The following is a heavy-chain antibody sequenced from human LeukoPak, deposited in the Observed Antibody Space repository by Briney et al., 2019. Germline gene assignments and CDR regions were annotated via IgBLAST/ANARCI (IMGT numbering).Heavy chain of an antibody. Sequence: SEALSLTCAVYGLSFSGYYWSWLRQPPGKGLEWIGEINHSGSTNYNPSLKSRVTISVDTSKNQFSLKLSSVTAADTAVYYCARTPRLLSYNWFDPWGQGTLVTVSS. D-gene: IGHD2-15*01. CDR2: INHSGST. J-gene: IGHJ5*02. CDR1: GLSFSGYY. V-gene: IGHV4-34*01. CDR3: ARTPRLLSYNWFDP.